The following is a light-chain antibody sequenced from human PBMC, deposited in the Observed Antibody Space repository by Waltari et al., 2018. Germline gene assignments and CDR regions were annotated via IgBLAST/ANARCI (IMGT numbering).Light chain of an antibody. CDR1: SGSLSTTSY. Sequence: QTVVTQEPSLSVSPGGTVTLTCALSSGSLSTTSYASWYQQRPGQTPRTLVYKAYSRSSGVPDRFSGSIIGNKAALIITGAQADDEAVYYCLLYMGSGIWVFGGGTKLTVL. CDR3: LLYMGSGIWV. V-gene: IGLV8-61*01. CDR2: KAY. J-gene: IGLJ3*02.